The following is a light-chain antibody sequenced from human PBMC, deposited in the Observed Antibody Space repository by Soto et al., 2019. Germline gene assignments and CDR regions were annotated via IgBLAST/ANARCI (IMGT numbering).Light chain of an antibody. CDR1: QPISSHNY. J-gene: IGKJ4*01. CDR2: GAS. V-gene: IGKV3-20*01. Sequence: EIVLTQSPGTLSLSPGESATLSCRASQPISSHNYLAWYQQKPGQAPRVLIYGASRRATGISDRFSGSGSGTDFTLTISRLEPEDFAVYYCKQYDNSPLTFGGGTKVEIK. CDR3: KQYDNSPLT.